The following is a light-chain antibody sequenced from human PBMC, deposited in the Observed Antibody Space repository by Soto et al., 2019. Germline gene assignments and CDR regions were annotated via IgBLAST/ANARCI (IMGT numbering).Light chain of an antibody. CDR2: GAS. V-gene: IGKV3-20*01. Sequence: EIVLTQSPGTLSLSPGERATLSCRASQSVSRGYLAWFQQKPGQAPRLLIFGASSRATGITDRFSGSGSGTDFTLTINRLEAEDFAVYYCQQYGSTPISFVQGTRLE. CDR1: QSVSRGY. CDR3: QQYGSTPIS. J-gene: IGKJ5*01.